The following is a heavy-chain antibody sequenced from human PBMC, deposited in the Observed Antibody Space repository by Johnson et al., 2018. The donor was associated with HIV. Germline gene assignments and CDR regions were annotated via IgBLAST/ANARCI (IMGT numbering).Heavy chain of an antibody. CDR2: ISYDGSNK. CDR1: GFTFSSYG. CDR3: AKARSYYEKDAFDI. Sequence: QVQLVESGGGVVQPGRSLRLSCAASGFTFSSYGMHWVRQAPGKGLEWVAVISYDGSNKYYADSVKGRFTISRDNSKNTLFLQMNSLRAEDTALYYCAKARSYYEKDAFDIWDQGTMVTVSS. J-gene: IGHJ3*02. D-gene: IGHD1-26*01. V-gene: IGHV3-30*18.